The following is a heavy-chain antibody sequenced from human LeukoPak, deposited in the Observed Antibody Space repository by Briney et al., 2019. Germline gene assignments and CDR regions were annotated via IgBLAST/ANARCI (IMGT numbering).Heavy chain of an antibody. V-gene: IGHV1-18*04. Sequence: ASVKVSCKASGYTFTGYYMHWVRQAPGQGLEWMGWISAYNGNTNYAQKLQGRVTMTTDTSTSTAYMELRSLRSDDTAVYYCARGPYEQLVEDYRGQGTLVTVSS. D-gene: IGHD6-6*01. CDR1: GYTFTGYY. J-gene: IGHJ4*02. CDR2: ISAYNGNT. CDR3: ARGPYEQLVEDY.